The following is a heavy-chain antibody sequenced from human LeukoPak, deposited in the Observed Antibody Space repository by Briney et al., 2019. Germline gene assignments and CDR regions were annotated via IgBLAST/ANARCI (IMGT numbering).Heavy chain of an antibody. J-gene: IGHJ4*02. D-gene: IGHD6-13*01. CDR2: IYYSGST. CDR3: AGGLWIAAAGVDY. V-gene: IGHV4-38-2*02. CDR1: GYTISSGYQ. Sequence: SETLSLTCTISGYTISSGYQWGWIRQPPGKGLEWIGNIYYSGSTYYNPSLKGRLTMSVDRSNSLFSLNLNSVTAADTAVYYCAGGLWIAAAGVDYWGQGTLVTVSS.